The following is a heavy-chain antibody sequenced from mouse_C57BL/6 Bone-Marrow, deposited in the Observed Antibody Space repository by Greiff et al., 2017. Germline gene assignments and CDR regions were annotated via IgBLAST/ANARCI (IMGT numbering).Heavy chain of an antibody. CDR3: ARGGNYLYWYFDV. Sequence: VQLKEPGAELVRPGTSVKVSCKASGYAFTNYLIEWVKQRPGQGLEWIGVINPGSGGTNYNEKFKGKATLTVDKSSSTAYMQLSSLTSEDSAVYFCARGGNYLYWYFDVWGTGTTVTVSS. V-gene: IGHV1-54*01. J-gene: IGHJ1*03. CDR1: GYAFTNYL. D-gene: IGHD2-1*01. CDR2: INPGSGGT.